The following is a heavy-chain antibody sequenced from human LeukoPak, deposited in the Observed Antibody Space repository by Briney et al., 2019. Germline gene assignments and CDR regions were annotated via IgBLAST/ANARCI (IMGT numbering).Heavy chain of an antibody. CDR2: ISYDGSNK. CDR1: GFTFSSYA. CDR3: ASTRYFDY. V-gene: IGHV3-30-3*01. Sequence: GGSLRLSCAASGFTFSSYAMHWVRLAPGKGLEWVAVISYDGSNKYYADSVKGRFTISRDNSKNTLYLQMNSLRAEDTAVYYCASTRYFDYWGQGTLVTVSS. J-gene: IGHJ4*02.